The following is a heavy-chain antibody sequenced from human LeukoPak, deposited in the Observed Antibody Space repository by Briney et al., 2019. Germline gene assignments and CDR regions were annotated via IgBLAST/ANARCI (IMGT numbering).Heavy chain of an antibody. D-gene: IGHD4-17*01. CDR2: IKRDGSEK. Sequence: PGGSLRLSCAASGFTFSTYWMSWVRQAPGKGLEWVANIKRDGSEKYYVDSVEGRFTISRDNAKNSLYLQMNSLRAEDTAVYFCAREYGDYHWYFDLWGRGTLVTVSS. CDR3: AREYGDYHWYFDL. J-gene: IGHJ2*01. CDR1: GFTFSTYW. V-gene: IGHV3-7*01.